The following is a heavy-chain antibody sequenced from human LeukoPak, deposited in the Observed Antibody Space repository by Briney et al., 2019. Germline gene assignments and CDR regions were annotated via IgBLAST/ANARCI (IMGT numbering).Heavy chain of an antibody. CDR2: VNADGGNT. CDR3: TKRVKYGGTWDHFAD. D-gene: IGHD1-26*01. CDR1: GFTFGNYR. Sequence: GGSLRLSCAASGFTFGNYRMSWVRQALGKGLEWVSTVNADGGNTYYADSVKGRFTISRDNSKSTLILQMNSLRVEDTALYYCTKRVKYGGTWDHFADWGQGTLVTVSS. V-gene: IGHV3-23*01. J-gene: IGHJ4*02.